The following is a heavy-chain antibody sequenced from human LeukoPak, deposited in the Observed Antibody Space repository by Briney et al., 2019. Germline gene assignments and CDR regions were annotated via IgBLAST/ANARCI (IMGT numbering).Heavy chain of an antibody. CDR3: ARAPMGAAALY. Sequence: ASVKVSCKASGYTFTNFDINWVRQAPGQGLEWMGWMNPVSGNAGSAQKFQGRVTLTRDTSISTAYMELSSLRSDDTAFYYCARAPMGAAALYWGQGTLVTGSS. CDR2: MNPVSGNA. D-gene: IGHD6-13*01. CDR1: GYTFTNFD. J-gene: IGHJ4*02. V-gene: IGHV1-8*01.